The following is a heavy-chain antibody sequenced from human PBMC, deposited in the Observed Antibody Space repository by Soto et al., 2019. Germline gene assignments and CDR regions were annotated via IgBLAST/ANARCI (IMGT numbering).Heavy chain of an antibody. D-gene: IGHD3-3*01. V-gene: IGHV1-18*04. Sequence: AASVMVSCKASGYTFTSYGISWVRQAPGQGLEWMGWISAYNGNTNYAQKLQGRVTMTTDTSTSTAYMELRSLRSDDTAVYYCARVETIFGVVTKQYYFDYWGQGTLVTVSS. CDR1: GYTFTSYG. CDR3: ARVETIFGVVTKQYYFDY. J-gene: IGHJ4*02. CDR2: ISAYNGNT.